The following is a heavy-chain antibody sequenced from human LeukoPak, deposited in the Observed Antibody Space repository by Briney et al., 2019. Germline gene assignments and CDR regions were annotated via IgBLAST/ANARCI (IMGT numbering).Heavy chain of an antibody. Sequence: ASVKVSCKASGGTFSSYAISWVRQAPGQGLEWMGGIIPIFGTANYAQEFQGRVTITTDESTSTAYMELSSLRSEDTAVYYCARAYPVLEWPHHDAFDIWGQGTMVTVSS. D-gene: IGHD3-3*01. J-gene: IGHJ3*02. CDR1: GGTFSSYA. CDR3: ARAYPVLEWPHHDAFDI. CDR2: IIPIFGTA. V-gene: IGHV1-69*05.